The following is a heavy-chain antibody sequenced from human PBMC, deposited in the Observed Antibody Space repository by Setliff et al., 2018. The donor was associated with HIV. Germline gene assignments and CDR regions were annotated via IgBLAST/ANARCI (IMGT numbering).Heavy chain of an antibody. J-gene: IGHJ6*03. D-gene: IGHD2-15*01. CDR2: ISGGGDRI. V-gene: IGHV3-23*01. Sequence: GGSLRLSCAASGFTFSNHVMGWVRQTPGKGLEWVSGISGGGDRINYAGSVNGRFTISRDNSKGILYLQLNSLGAEDTALYYCVILGYCSGGSCFGGSTFYYYMDVWGKGTTVTVSS. CDR1: GFTFSNHV. CDR3: VILGYCSGGSCFGGSTFYYYMDV.